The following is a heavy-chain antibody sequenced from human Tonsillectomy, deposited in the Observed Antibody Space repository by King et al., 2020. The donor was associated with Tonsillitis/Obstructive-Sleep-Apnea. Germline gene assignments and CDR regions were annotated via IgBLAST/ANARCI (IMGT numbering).Heavy chain of an antibody. CDR1: GFTFSSYG. CDR3: ARDSRVSAYSGSWLYDP. Sequence: VQLVESGGGVVQPGRSLRLSCAASGFTFSSYGMHWVRQAPGKGLEWVAVIWYDGSNKYYADSVKGRFTISRDNSKNTLYLQMNSLRAEDTAVYYCARDSRVSAYSGSWLYDPWGQGTLVTVSS. CDR2: IWYDGSNK. D-gene: IGHD6-13*01. V-gene: IGHV3-33*01. J-gene: IGHJ5*02.